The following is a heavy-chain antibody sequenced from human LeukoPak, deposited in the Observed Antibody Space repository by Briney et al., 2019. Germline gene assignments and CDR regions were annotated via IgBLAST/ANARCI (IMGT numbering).Heavy chain of an antibody. D-gene: IGHD3-3*01. Sequence: SETLSLTCTVSGGSISSSSYYWGWIRQPPGKGLEWIGSVYYSGSTYYNPSLKSRVTISVDTSKNQFSLKLSSVTAANTAVYYCARQSWGYYDFWSGYYHYMDVWGKGTTVTVSS. J-gene: IGHJ6*03. V-gene: IGHV4-39*01. CDR2: VYYSGST. CDR3: ARQSWGYYDFWSGYYHYMDV. CDR1: GGSISSSSYY.